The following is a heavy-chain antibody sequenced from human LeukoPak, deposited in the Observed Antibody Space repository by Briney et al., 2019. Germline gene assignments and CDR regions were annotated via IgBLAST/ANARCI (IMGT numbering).Heavy chain of an antibody. CDR2: ISSSCSYI. CDR1: GFSFSSYS. Sequence: PEGSLRLSCAASGFSFSSYSMNWVRQAPGKGLEWVSSISSSCSYIYNADSVKCRFTISRYNVKKSLYLRMNSLRVDDTAVYYCARGSDGSGSYYGSWGQGTLVTVSS. CDR3: ARGSDGSGSYYGS. D-gene: IGHD3-10*01. V-gene: IGHV3-21*01. J-gene: IGHJ5*02.